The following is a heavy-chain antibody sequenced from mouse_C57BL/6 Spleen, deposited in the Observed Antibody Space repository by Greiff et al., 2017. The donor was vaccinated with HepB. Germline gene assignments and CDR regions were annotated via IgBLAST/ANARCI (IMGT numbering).Heavy chain of an antibody. CDR3: ARRGVYAMDY. J-gene: IGHJ4*01. V-gene: IGHV1-64*01. CDR1: GYTFTSYW. Sequence: QVQLQQPGAELVKPGASVKLSCKASGYTFTSYWMHWVKQRPGQGLEWIGMIHPNSGSTNYNEKFKSKATLTVDKSSSTAYMQLSILTSEDSAVYYCARRGVYAMDYWGQGTSVTVSS. CDR2: IHPNSGST.